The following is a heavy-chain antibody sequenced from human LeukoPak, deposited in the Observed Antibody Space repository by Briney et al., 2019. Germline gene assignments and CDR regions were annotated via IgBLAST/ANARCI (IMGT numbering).Heavy chain of an antibody. J-gene: IGHJ4*02. CDR3: ARERQLERLAFGKEGSAFDY. CDR2: ISSSSSYI. Sequence: GGSLRLSCAASGFTFSSYSMNWVRQTPGKGLEWVSSISSSSSYIFYADSVKGRFTMSRDNAKKSLYLQMNRLRAEDTAVYYCARERQLERLAFGKEGSAFDYWGQGTLVTVSS. D-gene: IGHD1-1*01. V-gene: IGHV3-21*01. CDR1: GFTFSSYS.